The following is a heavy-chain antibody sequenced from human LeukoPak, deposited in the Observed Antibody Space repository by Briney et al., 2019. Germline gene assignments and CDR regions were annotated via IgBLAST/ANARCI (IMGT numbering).Heavy chain of an antibody. J-gene: IGHJ4*02. Sequence: ASVKVSCKASGYTFTSYGMSWVRQAPGQALEWLGWISAYNGNTKHAQKLQGRVTMTTDTSTSTAYMELRSLRSDDTAVYYCARGEYYGSGFPFDYWGQGTLVTVSS. CDR3: ARGEYYGSGFPFDY. CDR2: ISAYNGNT. V-gene: IGHV1-18*04. CDR1: GYTFTSYG. D-gene: IGHD3-10*01.